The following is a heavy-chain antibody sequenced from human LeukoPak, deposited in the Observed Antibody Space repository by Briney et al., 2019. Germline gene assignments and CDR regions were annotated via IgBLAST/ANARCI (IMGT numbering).Heavy chain of an antibody. CDR1: GYTFTGYY. D-gene: IGHD1-26*01. CDR3: ARVSGQWEPRRDLYYMDV. J-gene: IGHJ6*03. V-gene: IGHV1-2*02. Sequence: ASVKVSCKASGYTFTGYYIHWVRQAPGQGLEWMGWINPNSGDTSHAQRFQDRVTMTRDTSISTAYMELSRLRSDDTAVYYCARVSGQWEPRRDLYYMDVWGKGTTVTVSS. CDR2: INPNSGDT.